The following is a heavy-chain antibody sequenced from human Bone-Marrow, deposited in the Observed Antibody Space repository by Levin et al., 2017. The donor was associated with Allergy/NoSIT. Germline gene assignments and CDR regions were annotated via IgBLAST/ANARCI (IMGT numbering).Heavy chain of an antibody. D-gene: IGHD3-9*01. CDR1: GGSISSYY. J-gene: IGHJ3*02. CDR3: ARATKYYDILTGYYIGDAFDI. CDR2: IYYSGST. V-gene: IGHV4-59*01. Sequence: PSETLSLTCTVSGGSISSYYWSWIRQPPGKGLEWIGYIYYSGSTNYNPSLKSRVTISVDTSKNQFSLKLSSVTAADTAVYYCARATKYYDILTGYYIGDAFDIWGQGTMVTVSS.